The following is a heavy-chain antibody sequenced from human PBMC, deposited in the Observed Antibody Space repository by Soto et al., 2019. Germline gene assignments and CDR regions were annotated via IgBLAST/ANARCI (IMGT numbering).Heavy chain of an antibody. V-gene: IGHV4-39*02. CDR2: MDYSGST. J-gene: IGHJ4*02. CDR3: AKDCYGGNSECSDY. CDR1: GGSISASSYY. D-gene: IGHD4-17*01. Sequence: PSETLSLTCTVSGGSISASSYYWGWIRQPPGKGLEWIGSMDYSGSTYYNPSLKSRVTISVDTSKNQFSLKLSSLTAAGTAVYYCAKDCYGGNSECSDYWGQGTLVTVSS.